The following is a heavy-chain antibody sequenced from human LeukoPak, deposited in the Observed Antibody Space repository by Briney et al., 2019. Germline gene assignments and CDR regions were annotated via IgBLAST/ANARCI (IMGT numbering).Heavy chain of an antibody. D-gene: IGHD3-10*01. CDR2: INPNSGGT. J-gene: IGHJ5*01. V-gene: IGHV1-2*02. Sequence: GASVKVSCKASGYTFTGYSMSWVRQAPGQGLEWMGWINPNSGGTNYAQKFQGRVTITRDTSTSTAYMELSRLRSDDTAVYYCARGNMVRGVGSFFDQNRFDSWGQGTLVTVSS. CDR3: ARGNMVRGVGSFFDQNRFDS. CDR1: GYTFTGYS.